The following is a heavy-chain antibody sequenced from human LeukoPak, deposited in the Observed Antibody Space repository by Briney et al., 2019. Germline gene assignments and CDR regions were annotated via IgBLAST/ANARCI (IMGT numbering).Heavy chain of an antibody. V-gene: IGHV3-30*18. CDR3: AKALPRYCSSTSCYPQLFDY. CDR1: GFTFSSYG. Sequence: PGRSLRLSCAASGFTFSSYGMHWVRQAPGKGLEWVAVISYDGSNKYYADSVKGRFTISRDNSKNTLYLQMNSLRAEDTAVYYCAKALPRYCSSTSCYPQLFDYWAREPWSPSPQ. J-gene: IGHJ4*02. D-gene: IGHD2-2*01. CDR2: ISYDGSNK.